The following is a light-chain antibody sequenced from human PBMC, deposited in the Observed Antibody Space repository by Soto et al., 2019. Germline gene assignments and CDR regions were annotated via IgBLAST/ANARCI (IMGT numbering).Light chain of an antibody. CDR1: QGISSW. CDR3: QPANSFPLT. CDR2: AAS. J-gene: IGKJ4*01. V-gene: IGKV1-12*01. Sequence: DIQMTPPPSSVSASVGDRVTITCRTRQGISSWLAWYQQKPGKAPRLLIYAASSLQSGVPSKFSGSGSGTDFTLTISSMQPEDFANYYCQPANSFPLTFGEGTKVEIK.